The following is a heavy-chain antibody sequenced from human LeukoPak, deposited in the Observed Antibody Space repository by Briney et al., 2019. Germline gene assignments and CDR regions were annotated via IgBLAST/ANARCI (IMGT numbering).Heavy chain of an antibody. D-gene: IGHD2-15*01. J-gene: IGHJ4*02. CDR2: ISSSGGSS. CDR1: GFTFSTYA. Sequence: PGGSLRLSCAASGFTFSTYAMSWVRQAPGRGLEWVSAISSSGGSSYYADSVKGRFTISRDNSKNTLYLQLNSLRAEDTAIYYCAKNIGGFDYWGQGTLVTVSS. CDR3: AKNIGGFDY. V-gene: IGHV3-23*01.